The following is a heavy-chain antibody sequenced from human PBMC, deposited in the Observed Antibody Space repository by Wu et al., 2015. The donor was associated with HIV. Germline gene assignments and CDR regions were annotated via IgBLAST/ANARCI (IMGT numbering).Heavy chain of an antibody. D-gene: IGHD6-19*01. CDR2: ITAYNDNT. CDR3: ARFGPSIAVATTNWYFDL. V-gene: IGHV1-18*01. CDR1: GYTFNSYG. J-gene: IGHJ2*01. Sequence: QVQLVQSGAEVKKPGASVKVSCKASGYTFNSYGISWVRQVPGQGLEWMGWITAYNDNTNYVQKLQGRVTMTTDTSTSTAYMELRSLRSDDTAMYYCARFGPSIAVATTNWYFDLWGRGTLVTVSS.